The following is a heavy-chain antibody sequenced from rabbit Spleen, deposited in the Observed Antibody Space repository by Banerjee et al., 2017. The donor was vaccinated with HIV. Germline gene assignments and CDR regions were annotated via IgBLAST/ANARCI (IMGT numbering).Heavy chain of an antibody. D-gene: IGHD5-1*01. CDR3: ARDAGEGGDGYLTL. J-gene: IGHJ4*01. CDR1: GFSFSSSYD. V-gene: IGHV1S45*01. Sequence: QEQLVESGGGLVKPGASLTLTCTASGFSFSSSYDMCWVRQAPGKGLEWIGCIYTGNGKTYYASWAKGRFTISKSSSTTVTLQMTSLTAADTATYFCARDAGEGGDGYLTLWGQGTLVTVS. CDR2: IYTGNGKT.